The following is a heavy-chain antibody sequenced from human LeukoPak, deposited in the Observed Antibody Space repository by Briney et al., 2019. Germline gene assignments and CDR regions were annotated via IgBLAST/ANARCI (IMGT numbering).Heavy chain of an antibody. V-gene: IGHV3-23*01. Sequence: GGSLRLSCAASGFTFSSYSMNWVRQAPGKGLEWVSAISGSGGSTYYADSVKGRFTISRDNSKNTLYLQMNSLRAEDTAVYYCAKVGVTVTGYYYYYMDVWGKGTTVTVSS. CDR1: GFTFSSYS. CDR2: ISGSGGST. J-gene: IGHJ6*03. D-gene: IGHD4-17*01. CDR3: AKVGVTVTGYYYYYMDV.